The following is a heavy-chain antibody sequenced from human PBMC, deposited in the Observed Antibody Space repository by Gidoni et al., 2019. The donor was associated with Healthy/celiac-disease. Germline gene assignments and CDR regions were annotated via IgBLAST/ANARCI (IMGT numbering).Heavy chain of an antibody. CDR1: GLTFSHYD. Sequence: QVHLVESGGGVVQPGRYLRLSCAGSGLTFSHYDMHWVRQAAGKGLEWVAIIWYDGSNKYYADSVKGRFTISRDNSKNTLFLQMNSLRAEDTAVYYCAREWGDFWSGYPDYWGQGTLVTVSS. CDR3: AREWGDFWSGYPDY. J-gene: IGHJ4*02. D-gene: IGHD3-3*01. V-gene: IGHV3-33*01. CDR2: IWYDGSNK.